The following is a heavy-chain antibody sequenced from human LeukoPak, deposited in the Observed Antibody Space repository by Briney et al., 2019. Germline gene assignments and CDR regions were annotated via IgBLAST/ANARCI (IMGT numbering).Heavy chain of an antibody. V-gene: IGHV4-34*01. D-gene: IGHD6-19*01. Sequence: SETLSLTCAVYGGTFSGYYWSWIRQPPGKRLEWVGESNDSGGTNYNPSLKSRVTISADKSKNQISLKLTSVTGADTAVYYCAGERGEEYSSGWYKTNFFDXXGQGIRVTVSS. CDR1: GGTFSGYY. CDR3: AGERGEEYSSGWYKTNFFDX. CDR2: SNDSGGT. J-gene: IGHJ4*02.